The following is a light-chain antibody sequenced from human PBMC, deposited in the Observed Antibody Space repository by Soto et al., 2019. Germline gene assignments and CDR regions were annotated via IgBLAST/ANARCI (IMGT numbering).Light chain of an antibody. Sequence: IQLTQSPSSLSASVGDRVTITCRASQGISSYLGWYQQKPGKAPKLLIYAASILQSGVPSRFSGSGSETDFTLTINSLQPEDFATYYCQQRSGYPLNCGGGTKVDIK. CDR2: AAS. CDR1: QGISSY. CDR3: QQRSGYPLN. V-gene: IGKV1-9*01. J-gene: IGKJ4*01.